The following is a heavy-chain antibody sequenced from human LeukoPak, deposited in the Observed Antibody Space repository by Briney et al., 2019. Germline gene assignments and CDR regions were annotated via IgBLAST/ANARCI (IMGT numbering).Heavy chain of an antibody. CDR2: IYSGGST. D-gene: IGHD6-19*01. CDR3: ARAPEWLIFDY. V-gene: IGHV3-53*04. Sequence: GGSLRLSCAASGFTFSSNYMSWVRQAPGKGLEWVSVIYSGGSTYYADSVKGRFTISRHNSKNTLYLQMNSLRAEDTAVYYCARAPEWLIFDYWGQGTLVTVSS. J-gene: IGHJ4*02. CDR1: GFTFSSNY.